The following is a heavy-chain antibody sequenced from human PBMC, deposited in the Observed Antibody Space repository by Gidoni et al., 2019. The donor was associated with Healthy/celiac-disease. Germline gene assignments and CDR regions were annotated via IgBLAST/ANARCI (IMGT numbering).Heavy chain of an antibody. Sequence: QVQLQESGPGLVKPSETLSLTCAVSGYSISSGYYWGWIRQPPGKGLEWIGSIYHSGSTYYNPSLKSRVTISVDTSKNQFSLKLSSVTAADTAVYYCARVPILAVAGTGWFDPWGQGTLVTVSS. CDR2: IYHSGST. CDR1: GYSISSGYY. D-gene: IGHD6-19*01. J-gene: IGHJ5*02. CDR3: ARVPILAVAGTGWFDP. V-gene: IGHV4-38-2*01.